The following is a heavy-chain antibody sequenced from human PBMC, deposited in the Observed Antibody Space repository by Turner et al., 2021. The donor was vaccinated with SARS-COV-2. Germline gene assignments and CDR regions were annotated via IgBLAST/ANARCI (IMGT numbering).Heavy chain of an antibody. CDR2: FLYSGST. Sequence: QLQLQQSGPGLVKPSETLSLTCTVSTDSISSSASYWGWIRQPPGKGLEWIGSFLYSGSTYYSPSLKSRITISVDTSKNQFSLNLSSVTAADTAVYYCARQVSILGRWLAPFDSWGQGTLVTVSS. CDR3: ARQVSILGRWLAPFDS. D-gene: IGHD6-19*01. CDR1: TDSISSSASY. V-gene: IGHV4-39*01. J-gene: IGHJ4*02.